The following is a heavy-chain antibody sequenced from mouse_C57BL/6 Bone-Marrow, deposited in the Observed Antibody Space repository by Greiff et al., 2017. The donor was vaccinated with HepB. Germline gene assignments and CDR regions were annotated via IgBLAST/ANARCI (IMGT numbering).Heavy chain of an antibody. CDR2: INPGSGGT. D-gene: IGHD1-1*01. V-gene: IGHV1-54*01. J-gene: IGHJ1*03. CDR1: GYAFTNYL. Sequence: QVQLQQSGAELVRPGTSVKVSCKASGYAFTNYLIEWVKKRPGQGLEWIGVINPGSGGTNYNEKFKGKATLTADKSSSTAYLQLSSLSSEDSAVYFCAGEGITTVVEGWYFDVWGTGTTVTVSS. CDR3: AGEGITTVVEGWYFDV.